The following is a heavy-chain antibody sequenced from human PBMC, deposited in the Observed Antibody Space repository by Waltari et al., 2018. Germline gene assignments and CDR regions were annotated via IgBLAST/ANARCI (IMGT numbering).Heavy chain of an antibody. Sequence: EVQLVESGGGLVKPGGSLRLSCAASGSAFSTYAMNWVRQAPGKGLEWVSSIDRTNYIYDADSVKGRFTISRDNAKNSLYLQMNSLRAEDTAVYFCAREGGYCSGGSCRWFDPWGQGTLVTVSS. V-gene: IGHV3-21*01. CDR1: GSAFSTYA. CDR3: AREGGYCSGGSCRWFDP. D-gene: IGHD2-15*01. J-gene: IGHJ5*02. CDR2: IDRTNYI.